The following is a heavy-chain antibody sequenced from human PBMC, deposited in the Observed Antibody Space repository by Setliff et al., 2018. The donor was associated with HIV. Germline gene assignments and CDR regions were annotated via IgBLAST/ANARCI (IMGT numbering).Heavy chain of an antibody. V-gene: IGHV4-59*08. D-gene: IGHD1-26*01. Sequence: PSETLSLTCTVSGGSISSYYWSWIRQPPGKGLEWIGYIYYSGSTNYNPSLKSRVTISVDTSKNQFSLKLSSVTAADTAVYYCARHHYWGNGSPNWFDPWGQGTLVTVSS. J-gene: IGHJ5*02. CDR3: ARHHYWGNGSPNWFDP. CDR1: GGSISSYY. CDR2: IYYSGST.